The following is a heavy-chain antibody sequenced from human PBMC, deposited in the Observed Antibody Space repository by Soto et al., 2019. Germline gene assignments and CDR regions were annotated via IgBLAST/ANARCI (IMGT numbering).Heavy chain of an antibody. J-gene: IGHJ2*01. D-gene: IGHD7-27*01. V-gene: IGHV3-23*01. CDR1: GFTFINYA. Sequence: EVQVLESGGGLVQPGGSLRLSCAGSGFTFINYAMNWVRQAPGKGLEWVSSISGGGDAAFFPDSVRGRFTISRDNSKKPVTLQMNSLGVDDTAVYYCARKILGSTTRPNYWYFDLWGRGTLVTVSS. CDR2: ISGGGDAA. CDR3: ARKILGSTTRPNYWYFDL.